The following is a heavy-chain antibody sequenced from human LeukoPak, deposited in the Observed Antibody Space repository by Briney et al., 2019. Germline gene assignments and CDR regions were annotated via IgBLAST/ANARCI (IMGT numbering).Heavy chain of an antibody. J-gene: IGHJ4*02. CDR1: GFTVSNNY. CDR2: IYSGGST. CDR3: TRDQTLSGSGPHFGD. V-gene: IGHV3-53*01. Sequence: GGSLRLSCAASGFTVSNNYMSWVRQAPGKGLEWVSVIYSGGSTYYADSVKGRFTISRDNSKNTLYLQMNSLTVEDTAVYYCTRDQTLSGSGPHFGDWGQGTLVTVSS. D-gene: IGHD6-19*01.